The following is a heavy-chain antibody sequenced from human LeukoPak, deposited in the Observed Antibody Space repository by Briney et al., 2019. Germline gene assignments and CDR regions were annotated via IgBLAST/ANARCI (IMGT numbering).Heavy chain of an antibody. CDR2: VNPNSDDT. D-gene: IGHD2-2*02. V-gene: IGHV1-2*06. CDR3: ASVCSSPSCYSDY. J-gene: IGHJ4*02. Sequence: GASVKVSCKASGYTFTGYYMHWVRQAPGQGLEWMGRVNPNSDDTNYAQKFQGRVTMTRDTSINTAYMELTRLTSDDTAVYYCASVCSSPSCYSDYWGQGTLVTVSS. CDR1: GYTFTGYY.